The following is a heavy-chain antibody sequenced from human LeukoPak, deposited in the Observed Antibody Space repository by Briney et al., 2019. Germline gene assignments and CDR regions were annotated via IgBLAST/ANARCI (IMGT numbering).Heavy chain of an antibody. V-gene: IGHV4-59*01. CDR2: IYYSGST. CDR3: ARDLGHYFDY. CDR1: GVSISSYY. J-gene: IGHJ4*02. D-gene: IGHD7-27*01. Sequence: SETLSLTCAASGVSISSYYWSWIRQPPGKGLEWIGYIYYSGSTNYNPSLKSRVTISVDTSKNQFSLKLSSVTAADTAVYYCARDLGHYFDYWGQGTLVTVSS.